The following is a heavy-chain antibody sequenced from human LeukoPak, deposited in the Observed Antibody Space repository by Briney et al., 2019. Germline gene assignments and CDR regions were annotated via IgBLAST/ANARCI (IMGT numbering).Heavy chain of an antibody. Sequence: GASVKVSCKASGYTLSVYYMHWIRQVPGQGLEWMGWINPKTGETKYAQNFQGRVTMTRDTSISTVYIELSGLRFDDTAVYYCTRDWELRWWQGAFDYWGQGTLLTVSS. CDR3: TRDWELRWWQGAFDY. J-gene: IGHJ4*02. CDR1: GYTLSVYY. CDR2: INPKTGET. V-gene: IGHV1-2*02. D-gene: IGHD2-8*02.